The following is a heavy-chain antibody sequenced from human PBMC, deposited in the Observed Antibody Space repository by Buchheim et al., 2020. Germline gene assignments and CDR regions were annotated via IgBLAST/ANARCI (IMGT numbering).Heavy chain of an antibody. Sequence: QLQLQESGPGLVKPSETLSLTCTVSGGSISSSNYYWGWIRQPPGKGLEWIGSIYYSGSTHYNPSLKSRVTISVDTSKNQLSLTLSSVTAADTAVYYCARDREGGYRYGAKPFFGYWGQGTL. CDR2: IYYSGST. J-gene: IGHJ4*02. CDR1: GGSISSSNYY. CDR3: ARDREGGYRYGAKPFFGY. V-gene: IGHV4-39*07. D-gene: IGHD5-18*01.